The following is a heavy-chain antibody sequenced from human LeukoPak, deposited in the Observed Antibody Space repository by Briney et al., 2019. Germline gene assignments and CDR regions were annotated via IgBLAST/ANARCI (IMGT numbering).Heavy chain of an antibody. CDR3: ARTYSSSWGGTYFDY. D-gene: IGHD6-13*01. CDR2: IRDKANGYTT. Sequence: GGSLRLSCAASGFIFSDHYMDWVRQAPGKGLEWVGRIRDKANGYTTEYAASVNGRFTISRDDSTNSVYLQMNDLKTEDTAVYFCARTYSSSWGGTYFDYWGQGTLVTVSS. V-gene: IGHV3-72*01. J-gene: IGHJ4*02. CDR1: GFIFSDHY.